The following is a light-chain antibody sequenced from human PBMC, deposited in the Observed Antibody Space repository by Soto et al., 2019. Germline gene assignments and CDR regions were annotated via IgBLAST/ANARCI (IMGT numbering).Light chain of an antibody. J-gene: IGKJ4*01. Sequence: EIVLTQSPGTLSLSPGERATLSCRASQSVSSSYLAWYQQKPGQAPRLLIYGASSRATGIPDRFSGSGSGKDFTLSIIRLVPEDFAVYYCQQYGSSPLTFGGGTKVDIK. V-gene: IGKV3-20*01. CDR3: QQYGSSPLT. CDR1: QSVSSSY. CDR2: GAS.